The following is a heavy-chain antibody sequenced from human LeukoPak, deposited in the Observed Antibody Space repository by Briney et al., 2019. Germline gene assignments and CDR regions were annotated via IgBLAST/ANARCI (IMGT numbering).Heavy chain of an antibody. CDR1: GFTFSSSW. D-gene: IGHD2-2*02. J-gene: IGHJ4*02. CDR2: IKCDGSEK. V-gene: IGHV3-52*02. Sequence: GGSLRLSCAASGFTFSSSWMHWVCQAPEKGQEWVADIKCDGSEKYYVDSVKGRLTISRDNAKNSLYLQMNSLRAEDTAVYYCASSTTRYCSSTSCYIHFDYWGQGALVTVSS. CDR3: ASSTTRYCSSTSCYIHFDY.